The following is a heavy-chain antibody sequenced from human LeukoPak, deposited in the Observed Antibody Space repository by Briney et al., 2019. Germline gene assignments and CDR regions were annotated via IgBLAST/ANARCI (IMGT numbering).Heavy chain of an antibody. J-gene: IGHJ6*03. CDR2: ISTSNSYI. Sequence: GGSLRLSYAASGFTFSSYSMNWVRQAPGKGLEWVSSISTSNSYIYYADSVKGRFTISRDNAKHSLYLQINSLRAEDTAVYYCARDASVVPPAMLPHYYYYMDVWGKGTTVTVSS. D-gene: IGHD2-2*01. CDR1: GFTFSSYS. V-gene: IGHV3-21*01. CDR3: ARDASVVPPAMLPHYYYYMDV.